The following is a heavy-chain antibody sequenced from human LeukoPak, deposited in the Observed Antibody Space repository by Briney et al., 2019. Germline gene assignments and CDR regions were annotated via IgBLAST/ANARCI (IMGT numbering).Heavy chain of an antibody. Sequence: GGSLRLPCGASGYTFSDYTMNWVRQAPGKGPEWMSYISSGGSVMHYADSVKGRFTISRDNVENSLYLQMNSLRVEDTAVYYCTRDLEYWGQGVLVTVSS. CDR1: GYTFSDYT. V-gene: IGHV3-48*01. J-gene: IGHJ4*02. CDR3: TRDLEY. CDR2: ISSGGSVM.